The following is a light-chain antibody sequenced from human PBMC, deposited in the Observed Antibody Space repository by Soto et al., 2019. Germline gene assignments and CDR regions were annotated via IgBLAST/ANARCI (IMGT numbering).Light chain of an antibody. CDR3: CSYAGSNYV. CDR2: EGS. CDR1: SSDVGSYNL. V-gene: IGLV2-23*01. J-gene: IGLJ1*01. Sequence: QSVLTQPASVSGSPGQSITISCTGTSSDVGSYNLVSWYQQHPGKAPKLMIYEGSKRPSGVSNRFSGSKSGNTASLTISGLQAEDEADYYCCSYAGSNYVFGTGNKVTVL.